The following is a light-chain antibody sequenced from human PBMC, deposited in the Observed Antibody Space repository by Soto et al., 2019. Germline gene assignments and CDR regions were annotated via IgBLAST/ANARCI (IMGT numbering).Light chain of an antibody. Sequence: DIQMTQSPSSLSASVGARVTITCRASENIGSHLNWYQQKPGQAPKALIYAVSSLQSGVPSRFSGSGSGTDFTLTISSLQPEDLATYDCQQSYSAPKFTFGPGNKVYIK. CDR1: ENIGSH. V-gene: IGKV1-39*01. J-gene: IGKJ3*01. CDR2: AVS. CDR3: QQSYSAPKFT.